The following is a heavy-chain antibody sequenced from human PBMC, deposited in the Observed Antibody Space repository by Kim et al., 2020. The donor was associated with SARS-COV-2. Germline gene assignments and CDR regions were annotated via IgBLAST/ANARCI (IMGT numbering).Heavy chain of an antibody. CDR3: ARLGRYSYAPGDAFDI. J-gene: IGHJ3*02. D-gene: IGHD5-18*01. V-gene: IGHV4-34*13. Sequence: SLKSRVTISVDTSKNQFSLKLSSVTAADTAVYYCARLGRYSYAPGDAFDIWGQGTMVTVSS.